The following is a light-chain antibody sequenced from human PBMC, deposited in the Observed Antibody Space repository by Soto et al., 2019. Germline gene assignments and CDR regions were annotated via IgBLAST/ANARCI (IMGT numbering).Light chain of an antibody. V-gene: IGLV2-8*01. J-gene: IGLJ2*01. CDR3: SSYGGTNSLKV. Sequence: QSALTQPASVSGSPGQSITISCTGTSSDVGGYNYVSWYQQHPGKAPKLMIYEVSNRPSGVPDRFSGSKSGNTASLTVSGLQAEDEADYYCSSYGGTNSLKVFGGGTKVTVL. CDR2: EVS. CDR1: SSDVGGYNY.